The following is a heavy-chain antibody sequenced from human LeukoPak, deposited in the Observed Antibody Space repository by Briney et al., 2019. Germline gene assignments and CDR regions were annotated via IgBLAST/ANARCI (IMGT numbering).Heavy chain of an antibody. D-gene: IGHD3-10*01. CDR1: GFTFDDYA. Sequence: PGGSLRLSCAASGFTFDDYAMHWVRQAPGKGLEWVSGISWNSGSIGYADSVKGRFTISRDNAKNSLYLQMYSLRAEDTALYYCAKDRGAVRGVIIEYGMDVWGQGTTVTVSS. J-gene: IGHJ6*02. CDR2: ISWNSGSI. V-gene: IGHV3-9*01. CDR3: AKDRGAVRGVIIEYGMDV.